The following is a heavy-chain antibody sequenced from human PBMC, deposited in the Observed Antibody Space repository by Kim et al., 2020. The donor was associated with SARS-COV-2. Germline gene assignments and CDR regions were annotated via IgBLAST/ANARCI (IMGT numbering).Heavy chain of an antibody. CDR2: IYYSGST. CDR3: AVRSTYNWFDP. J-gene: IGHJ5*02. CDR1: GGSISSSSYY. Sequence: SETLSLTCTVSGGSISSSSYYWGWIRQPPGKGLEWIGSIYYSGSTYYNPSLKSRVTISVDTSKNQFSLKLSSVTAADTAVYYCAVRSTYNWFDPWGQGTLVTVSS. V-gene: IGHV4-39*01.